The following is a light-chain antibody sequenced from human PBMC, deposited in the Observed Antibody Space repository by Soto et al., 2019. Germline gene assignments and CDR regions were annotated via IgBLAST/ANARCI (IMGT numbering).Light chain of an antibody. J-gene: IGLJ1*01. CDR2: EVS. Sequence: QSALTQPASVSGSPGQSITISCTGTNSDVGGYNYVSWYQQHPGKAPKLVIYEVSNRPSGVFNRFSASKSGNTASLTISGLQAEDEADYYCNSYTSSSTLVFGSGTKLTVL. CDR3: NSYTSSSTLV. CDR1: NSDVGGYNY. V-gene: IGLV2-14*01.